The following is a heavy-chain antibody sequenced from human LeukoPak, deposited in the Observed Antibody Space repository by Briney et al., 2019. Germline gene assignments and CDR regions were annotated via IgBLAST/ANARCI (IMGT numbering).Heavy chain of an antibody. CDR2: IYYSGST. CDR3: ARQGGSYYLAVDY. CDR1: GGSISSYY. Sequence: SETLSLTCTVSGGSISSYYWSWIRQPPGKGLEWIGCIYYSGSTNYNPSLKSRVTISVDTSKNQFSLKLSSVTAADTAVYYCARQGGSYYLAVDYWGQGTLVTVSS. J-gene: IGHJ4*02. V-gene: IGHV4-59*08. D-gene: IGHD1-26*01.